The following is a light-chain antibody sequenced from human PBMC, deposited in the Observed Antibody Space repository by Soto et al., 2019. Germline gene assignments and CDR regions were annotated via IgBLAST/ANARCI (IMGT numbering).Light chain of an antibody. CDR2: DAS. CDR3: QQFNSFPFT. Sequence: AIQLTQSPSSLSASVGDRVTITCRASQGVSSALAWYQQKPGKAPKFLIYDASSLESGAPSRFSGSGSGTDFTLTISSLQPEDFATYCCQQFNSFPFTFGPGTKVDIK. J-gene: IGKJ3*01. V-gene: IGKV1-13*02. CDR1: QGVSSA.